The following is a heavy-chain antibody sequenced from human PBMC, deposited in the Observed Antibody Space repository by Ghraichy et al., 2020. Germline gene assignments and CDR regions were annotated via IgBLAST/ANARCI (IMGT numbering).Heavy chain of an antibody. V-gene: IGHV3-48*02. Sequence: GGSLRLSCEASGFIFGSYSLNWVRQAPGKELEWVAYINSGGTKKYYADSVEGRFTVSRDNGISSLYLQMNSLRDEDTGVYFCGRVPHGDWGQGTLVTVSS. CDR3: GRVPHGD. J-gene: IGHJ4*02. CDR1: GFIFGSYS. CDR2: INSGGTKK.